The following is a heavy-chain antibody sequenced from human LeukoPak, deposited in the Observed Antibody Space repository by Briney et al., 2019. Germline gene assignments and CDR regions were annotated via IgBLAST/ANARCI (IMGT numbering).Heavy chain of an antibody. J-gene: IGHJ4*02. CDR1: GFTFSSYA. V-gene: IGHV3-23*01. CDR3: ARDGDDYGLFDY. D-gene: IGHD4-17*01. Sequence: PGGSLRLSCAASGFTFSSYAMSWVRQAPGKGLEWVSAISGSGGSTYYADSVKGRFTISRDNSKNTLYLQMNSLRAEDTAVYHCARDGDDYGLFDYWGQGTLVTVSS. CDR2: ISGSGGST.